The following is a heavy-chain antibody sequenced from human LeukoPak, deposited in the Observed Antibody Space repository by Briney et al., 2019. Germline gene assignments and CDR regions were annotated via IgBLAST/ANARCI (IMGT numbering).Heavy chain of an antibody. CDR3: AREAIAVAARSSFDY. CDR1: GDSVSSNSAA. D-gene: IGHD6-19*01. Sequence: SQTLSLTCAISGDSVSSNSAAWHWIRQSPSRGLEWLGKTYYRSKWYNDYAVSVKSRITINLDTSKNQFSLQLNSVTPEDTAVYYCAREAIAVAARSSFDYWGQGTLVTVSS. V-gene: IGHV6-1*01. CDR2: TYYRSKWYN. J-gene: IGHJ4*02.